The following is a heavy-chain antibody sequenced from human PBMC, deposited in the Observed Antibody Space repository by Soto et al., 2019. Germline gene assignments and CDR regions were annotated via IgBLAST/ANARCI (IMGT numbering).Heavy chain of an antibody. Sequence: PSETLSLTCTVSGASFSSDYWSWVRQPAGKGLEWIGNIHYSGSTNFNPSLKSRVTMSLDKAKNQFSLELSSVTAADTALYYCAREVWGGTNHFDQWGQGTLVTV. CDR1: GASFSSDY. CDR2: IHYSGST. J-gene: IGHJ4*02. D-gene: IGHD3-16*01. CDR3: AREVWGGTNHFDQ. V-gene: IGHV4-59*01.